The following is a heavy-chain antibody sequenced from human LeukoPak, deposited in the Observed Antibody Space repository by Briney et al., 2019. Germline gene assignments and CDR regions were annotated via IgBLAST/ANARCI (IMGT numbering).Heavy chain of an antibody. CDR3: ARLIVLVPAAPNWFDP. CDR2: IRAYDGDT. Sequence: GASVKVSCKASGYTFTSYGISWVRQAPGQGLEWMGWIRAYDGDTNYAQKLQGRVTMTTDTSTSTAYMELRSLRSDDTAVYYCARLIVLVPAAPNWFDPSGQGTLVTVSS. CDR1: GYTFTSYG. D-gene: IGHD2-2*01. V-gene: IGHV1-18*01. J-gene: IGHJ5*02.